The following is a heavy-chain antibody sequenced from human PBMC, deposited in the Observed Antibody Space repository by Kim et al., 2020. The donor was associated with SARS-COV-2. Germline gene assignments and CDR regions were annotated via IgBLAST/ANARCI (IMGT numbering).Heavy chain of an antibody. CDR3: ARPAGGSGNDAFDI. J-gene: IGHJ3*02. V-gene: IGHV4-39*01. D-gene: IGHD3-10*01. Sequence: NPSLTVRFTISVATSKNPFSLKLSSVTAADTAVYYCARPAGGSGNDAFDIWGQGTMVTVSS.